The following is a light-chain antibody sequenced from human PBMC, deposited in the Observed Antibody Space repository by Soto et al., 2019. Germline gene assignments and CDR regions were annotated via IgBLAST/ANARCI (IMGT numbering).Light chain of an antibody. Sequence: DIPMTQSPPSLSASVGDRVTLTCRASQSISSSLNWYRQKPGKAPELMIYATSSLHSRVPSRLSGSGTGTDFTLNSGSLQPEDFSTYYCQESLTTPWTFCQGTKVEI. CDR2: ATS. CDR1: QSISSS. V-gene: IGKV1-39*01. CDR3: QESLTTPWT. J-gene: IGKJ1*01.